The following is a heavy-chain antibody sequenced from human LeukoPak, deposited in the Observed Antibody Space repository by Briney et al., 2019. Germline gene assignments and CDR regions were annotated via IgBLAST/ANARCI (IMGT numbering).Heavy chain of an antibody. D-gene: IGHD3-22*01. CDR1: GFTFSDYY. CDR2: IGYNENIM. V-gene: IGHV3-11*04. CDR3: AAYSDTSGKAFDI. J-gene: IGHJ3*02. Sequence: NPGGSLRLSCAASGFTFSDYYMNWVRQAPGKGLEWVSYIGYNENIMYYADSVKGRFTISRDNARNSLYLQMNSLRPEDTAVYYCAAYSDTSGKAFDIWGQGTVVTVSS.